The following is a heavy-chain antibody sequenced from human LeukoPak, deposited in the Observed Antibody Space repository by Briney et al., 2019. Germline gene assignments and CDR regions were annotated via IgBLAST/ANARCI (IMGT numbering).Heavy chain of an antibody. D-gene: IGHD6-13*01. CDR3: AKDRYSGLNTIDY. V-gene: IGHV3-30*18. CDR2: ISYGGSYK. CDR1: EFTFSTYG. Sequence: SGRSLRLSCAASEFTFSTYGMHWVRQAPGKGLEWVAVISYGGSYKFYADSVKGRFTISRDNSKSTLYLQMNSLRAEDTAVYYCAKDRYSGLNTIDYWGQGTLVTVSS. J-gene: IGHJ4*02.